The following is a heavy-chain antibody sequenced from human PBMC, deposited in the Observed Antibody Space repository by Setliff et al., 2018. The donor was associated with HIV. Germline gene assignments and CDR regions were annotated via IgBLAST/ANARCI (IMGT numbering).Heavy chain of an antibody. CDR1: GDSISGYY. D-gene: IGHD6-19*01. CDR3: ASGGTVSADFDS. V-gene: IGHV4-59*12. Sequence: PSETLSLTCTSSGDSISGYYWSWIRQPPGKGLEWIGYIHYTGSTTYNPSLKSRVTLSVDTSENQFSLRLSSVTAADTAVYFCASGGTVSADFDSWGQGTLVTVSS. CDR2: IHYTGST. J-gene: IGHJ4*02.